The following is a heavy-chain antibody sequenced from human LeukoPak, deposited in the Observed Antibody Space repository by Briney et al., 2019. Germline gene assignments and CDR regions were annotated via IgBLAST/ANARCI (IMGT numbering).Heavy chain of an antibody. CDR3: ARKGCTGDCYILDY. V-gene: IGHV1-18*01. Sequence: WASVRVSCRASGYTFSTYGINWVRQAPGHGHEGMGWINTDSGNTNYAQNLQGRVTMTRGTSTGTAYMELKSLTSDDTAVYYCARKGCTGDCYILDYWGQGTLVTVSS. CDR1: GYTFSTYG. CDR2: INTDSGNT. J-gene: IGHJ4*02. D-gene: IGHD2-21*02.